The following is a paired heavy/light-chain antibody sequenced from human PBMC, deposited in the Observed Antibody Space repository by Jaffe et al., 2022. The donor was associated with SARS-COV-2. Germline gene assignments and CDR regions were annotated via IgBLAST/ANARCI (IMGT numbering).Light chain of an antibody. CDR1: SSNIGSNY. CDR2: RNN. CDR3: AAWDDSLSANWV. Sequence: QSVLTQPPSASGTPGQRVTISCSGSSSNIGSNYVYWYQQLPGTAPKLLIYRNNQRPSGVPDRFSGSKSGTSASLAISGLRSEDEADYYCAAWDDSLSANWVFGGGTKLTVL. J-gene: IGLJ3*02. V-gene: IGLV1-47*01.
Heavy chain of an antibody. J-gene: IGHJ6*02. CDR1: GGSISSSSYY. V-gene: IGHV4-39*01. CDR3: ARCPIENFWSGYYYYGMDV. CDR2: IYYSGST. Sequence: QLQLQESGPGLVKPSETLSLTCTVSGGSISSSSYYWGWIRQPPGKGLEWIGSIYYSGSTYYNPSLKSRVTISVDTSKNQFSLKLSSVTAADTAVYYCARCPIENFWSGYYYYGMDVWGQGTTVTVSS. D-gene: IGHD3-3*01.